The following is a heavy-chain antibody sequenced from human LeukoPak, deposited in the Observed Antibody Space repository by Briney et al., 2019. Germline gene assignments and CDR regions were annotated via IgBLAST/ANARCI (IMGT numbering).Heavy chain of an antibody. CDR3: ARYYSGYYYYYYMDV. CDR1: GGSISSYY. D-gene: IGHD2-15*01. J-gene: IGHJ6*03. V-gene: IGHV4-4*07. Sequence: SETLSLTCTVSGGSISSYYWSWIRQPAGKGLEWIGRIYTNGSTNYNPSLKSRVTMSVDTSKNQFSLKLSSVTAADTAVYYCARYYSGYYYYYYMDVWGKGTTVTVSS. CDR2: IYTNGST.